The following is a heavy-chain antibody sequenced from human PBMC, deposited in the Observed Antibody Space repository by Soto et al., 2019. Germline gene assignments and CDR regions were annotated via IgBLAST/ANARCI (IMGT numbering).Heavy chain of an antibody. Sequence: ASVKVSCKASGYTFTSYAMHWVRQAPGQRLEWMGWINAYNGNTNYSQKLQGRVTMTTDTSTSTAYMELRSLRSEDTAVYYCARDRGSSGWYLFAFDIWGQGTMVTVSS. CDR3: ARDRGSSGWYLFAFDI. J-gene: IGHJ3*02. CDR1: GYTFTSYA. CDR2: INAYNGNT. D-gene: IGHD6-19*01. V-gene: IGHV1-3*01.